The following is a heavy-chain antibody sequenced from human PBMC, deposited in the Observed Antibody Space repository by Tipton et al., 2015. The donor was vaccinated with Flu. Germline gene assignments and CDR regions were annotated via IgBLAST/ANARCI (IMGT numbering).Heavy chain of an antibody. J-gene: IGHJ5*02. V-gene: IGHV4-59*08. CDR1: GGSISGSY. CDR2: IYYSGNT. CDR3: ARRDYSNYVSDPKNWFDP. Sequence: TLSLTCSVSGGSISGSYWSWTRQPPGKGLEWIGSIYYSGNTNNNPTLKSRVTMSLDRSKNQFSLNVISVTAADTAVYYCARRDYSNYVSDPKNWFDPWGQGTLVTVSS. D-gene: IGHD4-11*01.